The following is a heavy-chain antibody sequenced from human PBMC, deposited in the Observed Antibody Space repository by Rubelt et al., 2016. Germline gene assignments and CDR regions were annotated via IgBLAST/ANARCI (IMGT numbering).Heavy chain of an antibody. D-gene: IGHD3-22*01. CDR2: IIPILGIA. CDR1: GGTFSSYA. CDR3: ARDRLLDDSSGGDAFDI. V-gene: IGHV1-69*04. Sequence: QVQLVQSGAEVKKPGSSVKVSCKASGGTFSSYAISWVRQAPGQGLEWMGRIIPILGIAHYAQKFQGRVTITADKSTSTAYMELSSLRSEDTAVYYCARDRLLDDSSGGDAFDIWGQGTMVTVSS. J-gene: IGHJ3*02.